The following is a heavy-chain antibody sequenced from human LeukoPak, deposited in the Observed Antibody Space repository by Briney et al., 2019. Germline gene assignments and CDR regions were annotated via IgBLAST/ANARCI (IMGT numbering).Heavy chain of an antibody. Sequence: SETLSLTCTVSGGSISSYYWSWIRQPPGKGLEWIGYIYYSGSTNYNPSLKSRVTISVDTSKNQFSLKLSSVTAADTAVYYCARHSPSVDYYGSGRYYYGMDVWGQGTTVTVSS. V-gene: IGHV4-59*08. CDR1: GGSISSYY. CDR2: IYYSGST. J-gene: IGHJ6*02. D-gene: IGHD3-10*01. CDR3: ARHSPSVDYYGSGRYYYGMDV.